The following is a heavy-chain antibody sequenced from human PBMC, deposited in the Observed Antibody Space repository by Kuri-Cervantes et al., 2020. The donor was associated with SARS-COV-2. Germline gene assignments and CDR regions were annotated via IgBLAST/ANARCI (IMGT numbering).Heavy chain of an antibody. Sequence: PVKVSCKASGYTFTSYYMHWVRQAPGQGLEWMGIINPSGGSTSYAQKFQGRVTMTRDTSTSTVNMELSSLRSEDTAVYYCARNDYSNPRYYGMDVWGQGTTVTVSS. CDR3: ARNDYSNPRYYGMDV. D-gene: IGHD4-11*01. J-gene: IGHJ6*02. CDR2: INPSGGST. CDR1: GYTFTSYY. V-gene: IGHV1-46*01.